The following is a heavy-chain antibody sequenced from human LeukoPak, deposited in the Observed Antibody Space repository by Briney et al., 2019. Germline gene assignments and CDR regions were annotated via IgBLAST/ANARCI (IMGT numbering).Heavy chain of an antibody. J-gene: IGHJ6*04. Sequence: SETPSLTCTVSGYSISSGYYWGWIRPPPGKGLEWIGSIYHSGSTYYNPSLKSRVTISVDTSKNQFSLKLSSVTAADTAVYYCARDGMTTVTTSRAGGRDVWGKGTTVTISS. CDR1: GYSISSGYY. CDR2: IYHSGST. V-gene: IGHV4-38-2*02. CDR3: ARDGMTTVTTSRAGGRDV. D-gene: IGHD4-17*01.